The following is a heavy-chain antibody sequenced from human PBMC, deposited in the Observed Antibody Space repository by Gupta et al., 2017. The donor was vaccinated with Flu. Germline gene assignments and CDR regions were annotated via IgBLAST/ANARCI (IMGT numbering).Heavy chain of an antibody. D-gene: IGHD1-1*01. CDR2: INSDGSTT. Sequence: EVQLVESGGGLVQPGGSLRLSCAASGFTFSSSWMHWVRQAPGTGLVWVSHINSDGSTTNYADSVKGRFTISRDNAKNTLYLQMNSLRAEDTAVYYCARRNGPNWFDPWGQGTLVTVSS. CDR1: GFTFSSSW. V-gene: IGHV3-74*01. J-gene: IGHJ5*02. CDR3: ARRNGPNWFDP.